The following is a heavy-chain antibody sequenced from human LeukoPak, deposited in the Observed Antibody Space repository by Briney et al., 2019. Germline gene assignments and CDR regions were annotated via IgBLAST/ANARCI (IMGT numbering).Heavy chain of an antibody. CDR2: ISSSSSYM. D-gene: IGHD2-8*01. Sequence: GGSLRLSCAASGFTFSSYSMNWVRQAPGKGLEWVSSISSSSSYMYYADSVKGRFTISRDNAKNSLYLQMNSLRAEDTAVYYCARASTNGDYLDYWGQGTLGTVSS. V-gene: IGHV3-21*01. CDR3: ARASTNGDYLDY. CDR1: GFTFSSYS. J-gene: IGHJ4*02.